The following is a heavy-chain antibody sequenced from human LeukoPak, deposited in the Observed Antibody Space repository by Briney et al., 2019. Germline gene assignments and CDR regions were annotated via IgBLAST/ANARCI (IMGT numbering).Heavy chain of an antibody. D-gene: IGHD6-13*01. V-gene: IGHV3-7*01. CDR2: IKQDGSEK. J-gene: IGHJ5*02. CDR1: GLTFSTYW. CDR3: AGEIIAAAPGYFDP. Sequence: PGGSLRLSCAASGLTFSTYWMSWVRQAPGKGLEWVANIKQDGSEKYYVDSVKGRFTISRDNAKHSLFLQMNSLRDEDTAVYYCAGEIIAAAPGYFDPWGQGTLVTVSS.